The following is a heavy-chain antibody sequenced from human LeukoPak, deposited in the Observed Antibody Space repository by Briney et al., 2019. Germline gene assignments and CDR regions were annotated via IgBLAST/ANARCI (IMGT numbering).Heavy chain of an antibody. Sequence: GGSLRLSCAASGFTFSTYGMHWVRQAPGEGLEWVAVISSDGGTKYYADSVKGRVTISRDNSKNTLYLEMNSLRTEDTAVYYCARVARGIAAAGRSSDYWGQGTLVTVSS. CDR2: ISSDGGTK. D-gene: IGHD6-13*01. CDR1: GFTFSTYG. V-gene: IGHV3-30*03. CDR3: ARVARGIAAAGRSSDY. J-gene: IGHJ4*02.